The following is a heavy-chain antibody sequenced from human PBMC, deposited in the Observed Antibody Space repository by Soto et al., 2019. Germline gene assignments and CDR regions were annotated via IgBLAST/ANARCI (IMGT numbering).Heavy chain of an antibody. CDR2: ISYDGSNK. CDR3: AKAEVATIQSVYYYYYMDV. D-gene: IGHD5-12*01. J-gene: IGHJ6*03. CDR1: GFTFSSYG. Sequence: GGSLRLSCAASGFTFSSYGMHWVRQAPGKGLEWVAVISYDGSNKYYADSVKGRFTISRDNSKNTLYLQMNSLRAEDTAVYYCAKAEVATIQSVYYYYYMDVWGKGTTVTVSS. V-gene: IGHV3-30*18.